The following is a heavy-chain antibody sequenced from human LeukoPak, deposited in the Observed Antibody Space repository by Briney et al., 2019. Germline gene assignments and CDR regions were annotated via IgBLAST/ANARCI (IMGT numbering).Heavy chain of an antibody. Sequence: PGGSLRLSCAASGFTFSSYAMSWVRQAPGKGLEWVSAISGSGGSTYYADSVKGRFTISRDNSKNTLYLQMSSLRAEDTAVYYCAKGSYCSSTSCYTGAFDIWGQGTMVTVSS. D-gene: IGHD2-2*02. CDR3: AKGSYCSSTSCYTGAFDI. CDR2: ISGSGGST. V-gene: IGHV3-23*01. J-gene: IGHJ3*02. CDR1: GFTFSSYA.